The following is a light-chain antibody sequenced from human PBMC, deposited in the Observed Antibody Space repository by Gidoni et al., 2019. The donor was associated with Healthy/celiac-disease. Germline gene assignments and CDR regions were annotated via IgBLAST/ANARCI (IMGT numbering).Light chain of an antibody. CDR1: SSDVGGYNY. Sequence: QSALTQPRSVSGSPGQSVTISCTGTSSDVGGYNYVSWYQQHPGKAPKLMIYDVSKRPPGGPDRFSGSKSGNTASLTISGLQAEDEADYYCCSYAGSYTLVVFGGGTKLTVL. CDR2: DVS. J-gene: IGLJ2*01. CDR3: CSYAGSYTLVV. V-gene: IGLV2-11*01.